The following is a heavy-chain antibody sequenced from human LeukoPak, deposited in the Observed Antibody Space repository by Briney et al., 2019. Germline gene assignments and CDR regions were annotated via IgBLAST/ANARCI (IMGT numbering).Heavy chain of an antibody. CDR3: AKDVRALAEIAVAGTTFDY. D-gene: IGHD6-19*01. CDR1: GFTFRNYG. J-gene: IGHJ4*02. V-gene: IGHV3-33*06. CDR2: IWYDGSPK. Sequence: GGSLRLSCEASGFTFRNYGMHWVRQAAGKGLEWVAVIWYDGSPKYYTYSVKGRFTISRDNSKNTLYLQMNSLRDEDTAVYYCAKDVRALAEIAVAGTTFDYWGQGTLVTVSS.